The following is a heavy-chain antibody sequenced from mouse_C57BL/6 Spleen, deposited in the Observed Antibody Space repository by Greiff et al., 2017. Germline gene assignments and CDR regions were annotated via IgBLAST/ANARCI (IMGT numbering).Heavy chain of an antibody. CDR3: ARREDYDGTSYAMDY. Sequence: QVQLQQPGAELVKPGASVKMSCKASGYTFTSYWITWVKQRPGQGLEWIGDIYPGSGSTNYNEKFKSKATLTVDTSSSTAYMQLSSLTSEDSAVYYCARREDYDGTSYAMDYWGQGTSVTVSS. J-gene: IGHJ4*01. D-gene: IGHD2-4*01. CDR1: GYTFTSYW. CDR2: IYPGSGST. V-gene: IGHV1-55*01.